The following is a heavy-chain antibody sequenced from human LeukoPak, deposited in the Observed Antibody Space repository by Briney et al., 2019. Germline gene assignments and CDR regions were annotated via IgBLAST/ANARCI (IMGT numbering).Heavy chain of an antibody. CDR3: ARDTGASGYSSGSPDAFDI. CDR1: GGSINSSTFY. J-gene: IGHJ3*02. D-gene: IGHD3-22*01. CDR2: IYYDGST. V-gene: IGHV4-39*07. Sequence: SSETLSLTCTVSGGSINSSTFYWGWIRQPPGKGLEWIGSIYYDGSTYYNPSLKSRVTISVDTPKNQFSLKLSSVTAADTAVYYCARDTGASGYSSGSPDAFDIWGQGTMVTVSS.